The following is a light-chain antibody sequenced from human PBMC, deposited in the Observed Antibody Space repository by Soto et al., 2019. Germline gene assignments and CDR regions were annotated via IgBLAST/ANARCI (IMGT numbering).Light chain of an antibody. CDR3: SSYAGTYIV. Sequence: QSALTQPPSASGSPGQSVTISCTGTSSDIGGYNFVSWYQQHPGKAPTLMIYDVSQRPSGVPDRFSGSKSGNTASLTVSGLQAEDEADYYCSSYAGTYIVFGTGTKLTVL. J-gene: IGLJ1*01. CDR2: DVS. CDR1: SSDIGGYNF. V-gene: IGLV2-8*01.